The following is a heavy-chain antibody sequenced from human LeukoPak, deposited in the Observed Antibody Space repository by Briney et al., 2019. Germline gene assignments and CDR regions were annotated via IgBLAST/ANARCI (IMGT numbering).Heavy chain of an antibody. J-gene: IGHJ4*02. D-gene: IGHD5/OR15-5a*01. CDR3: ARGEAVGYTVERLW. V-gene: IGHV3-53*01. CDR2: VYGDGSS. CDR1: GFTVSSNY. Sequence: GGSLRLSCAASGFTVSSNYMGWVRQAPGKGLKWVSVVYGDGSSYYADSVKGRFTISRDNSKNTLHLQMDSLRAEDTAVYYCARGEAVGYTVERLWWGQGTLVTVSS.